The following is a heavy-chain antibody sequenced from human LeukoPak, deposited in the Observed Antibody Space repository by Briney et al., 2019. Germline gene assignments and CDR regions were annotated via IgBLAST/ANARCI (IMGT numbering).Heavy chain of an antibody. CDR1: GGSFSGYY. J-gene: IGHJ4*02. V-gene: IGHV4-34*01. CDR3: ARGQWLAPIDY. Sequence: SETLSLTCAVYGGSFSGYYWSWIRQPPGKGLEWIGEINHSGGTNYNPSLKSRVTISVDTSKNQFSLKLSSVTAADTAVYYCARGQWLAPIDYWGQGTLVTVSS. D-gene: IGHD6-19*01. CDR2: INHSGGT.